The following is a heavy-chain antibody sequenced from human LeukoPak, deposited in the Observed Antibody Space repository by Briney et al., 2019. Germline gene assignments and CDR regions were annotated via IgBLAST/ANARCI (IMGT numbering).Heavy chain of an antibody. CDR3: ARGRVNYGY. J-gene: IGHJ4*02. CDR2: MNPNSGNT. D-gene: IGHD4-11*01. Sequence: ASVKVSCKASGYTFTNYDINGVRQAAGQGLEWMGWMNPNSGNTGYAQKFQGRVTMTRNTSISTAYMELSSLRSEGTAVYYCARGRVNYGYWGQGTLVTVSS. CDR1: GYTFTNYD. V-gene: IGHV1-8*01.